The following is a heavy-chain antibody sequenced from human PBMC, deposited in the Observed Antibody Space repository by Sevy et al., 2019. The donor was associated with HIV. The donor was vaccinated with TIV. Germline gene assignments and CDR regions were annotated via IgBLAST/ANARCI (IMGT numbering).Heavy chain of an antibody. D-gene: IGHD2-2*01. Sequence: GGSLRLSCAASGFTFSTYGMHWVRQAPGKGLEWVAFIRFDGTIQYYTDSVKGRLTISSDNPKNTLYLQMNSLRAEDTAVYFCAKVLHIVVVPAAIDYYYGMDVWGQGTTVTVSS. J-gene: IGHJ6*02. CDR3: AKVLHIVVVPAAIDYYYGMDV. CDR1: GFTFSTYG. V-gene: IGHV3-30*02. CDR2: IRFDGTIQ.